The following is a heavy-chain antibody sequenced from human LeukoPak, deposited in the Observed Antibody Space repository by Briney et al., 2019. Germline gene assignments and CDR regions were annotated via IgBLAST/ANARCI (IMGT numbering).Heavy chain of an antibody. CDR1: GYRFTNSW. CDR3: ASAGDTSDYFYFSAFDI. CDR2: IYPGDSDT. D-gene: IGHD3-22*01. J-gene: IGHJ3*02. V-gene: IGHV5-51*01. Sequence: GESLKISCKGSGYRFTNSWIGWVRQMPGKGLEWMGIIYPGDSDTTYSPSFQGQVTISADESISTAYLQWSRLKASDTAMYYCASAGDTSDYFYFSAFDIWGQGTMVTVSS.